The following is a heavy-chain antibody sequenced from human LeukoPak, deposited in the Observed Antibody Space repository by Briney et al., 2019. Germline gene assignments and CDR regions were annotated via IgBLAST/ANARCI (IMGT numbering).Heavy chain of an antibody. CDR2: MNPNSGNT. V-gene: IGHV1-8*01. CDR3: ARAGSYSSSWHAYYYYYGMDV. Sequence: ASVKVSCKASGYTFTSYDINWVRQATGQGLEWMGWMNPNSGNTGYAQKFQGRVTMTRNTSISTAYMELSSLRSEDTAVYYCARAGSYSSSWHAYYYYYGMDVWGQGTTVTVSS. J-gene: IGHJ6*02. CDR1: GYTFTSYD. D-gene: IGHD6-13*01.